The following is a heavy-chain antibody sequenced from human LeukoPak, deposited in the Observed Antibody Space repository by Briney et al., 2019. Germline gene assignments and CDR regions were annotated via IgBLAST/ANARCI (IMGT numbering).Heavy chain of an antibody. CDR2: IYSGGRT. J-gene: IGHJ4*02. V-gene: IGHV3-66*01. Sequence: GGSLRLSCAVSGFIVSSNYMTWVRQAPGKGLEWVSVIYSGGRTYYADSVKGRFTTSRDNSKNTLYLQMNSLRAEDTAVYYCARVSRSGDWNYDYWGQGTPVTVSS. CDR1: GFIVSSNY. CDR3: ARVSRSGDWNYDY. D-gene: IGHD1-1*01.